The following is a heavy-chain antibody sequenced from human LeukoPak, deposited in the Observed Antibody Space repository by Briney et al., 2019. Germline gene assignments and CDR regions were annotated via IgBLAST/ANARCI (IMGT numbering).Heavy chain of an antibody. D-gene: IGHD5-24*01. V-gene: IGHV1-18*01. CDR2: ISAYNGNT. CDR3: ARALVDGYKGLGY. J-gene: IGHJ4*02. CDR1: GYTFTTYG. Sequence: ASVKVSCKASGYTFTTYGITWVRQAPGQGLEWMGWISAYNGNTNYAQKLQGRVIMTTDTSTSTAYMELRSLRSDDTAVYYCARALVDGYKGLGYWGQGTLVTVSS.